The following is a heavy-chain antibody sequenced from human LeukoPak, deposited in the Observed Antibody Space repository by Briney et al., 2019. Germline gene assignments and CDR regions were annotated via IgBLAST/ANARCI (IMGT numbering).Heavy chain of an antibody. V-gene: IGHV3-30*18. D-gene: IGHD2-15*01. CDR2: ISYDGRNK. CDR3: AKDHGEVVVAVRDNYSYYYGMDV. J-gene: IGHJ6*02. Sequence: GRSVRLSCAACGCTFSSYGMQGVRQAPGKGREGVAGISYDGRNKYYADSVKGRFTISRDNSKNTLYLQMNSLRAADTAVYYCAKDHGEVVVAVRDNYSYYYGMDVWRQGTTVTVPS. CDR1: GCTFSSYG.